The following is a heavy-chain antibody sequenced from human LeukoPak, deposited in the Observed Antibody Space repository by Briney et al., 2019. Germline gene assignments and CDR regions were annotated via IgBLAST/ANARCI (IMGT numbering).Heavy chain of an antibody. CDR2: MNPNSGNT. V-gene: IGHV1-8*01. CDR1: GYTFTSYD. J-gene: IGHJ6*03. D-gene: IGHD3-22*01. Sequence: GASVTVSCKASGYTFTSYDINWVRQAAGQGLEWMGWMNPNSGNTGYAQKFQGRVTMTTNTSISTAYMELSSLRSEDTAVYYCARTLGDSSGYYDYYYYMDVWGKGTTVTVSS. CDR3: ARTLGDSSGYYDYYYYMDV.